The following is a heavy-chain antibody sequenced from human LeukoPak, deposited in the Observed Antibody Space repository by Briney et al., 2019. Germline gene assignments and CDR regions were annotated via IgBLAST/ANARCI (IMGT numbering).Heavy chain of an antibody. CDR1: GYTFTSYG. J-gene: IGHJ5*02. CDR3: ARDLVWFGELLPFDP. D-gene: IGHD3-10*01. CDR2: ISAYNGNT. Sequence: ASVKASCKASGYTFTSYGISWVRQAPGQGLEWMGWISAYNGNTNYAQKLQGRVTMTTDTSTSTAYMELRSLRSDDTAVYYCARDLVWFGELLPFDPWGQGTLVTVSS. V-gene: IGHV1-18*01.